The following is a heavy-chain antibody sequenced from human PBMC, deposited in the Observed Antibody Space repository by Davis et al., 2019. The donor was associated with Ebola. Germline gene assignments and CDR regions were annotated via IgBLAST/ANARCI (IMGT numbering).Heavy chain of an antibody. J-gene: IGHJ4*02. CDR3: ARAGGDIDY. CDR1: GFTFSNAW. D-gene: IGHD5-12*01. V-gene: IGHV4-34*01. Sequence: ESLKISCAASGFTFSNAWMSWVRQPPGKGLEWIGEINHSGSTNYNPSLKSRVTISVDTSKNQFSLKLSSVTAADTAVYYCARAGGDIDYWGQGALVTVSS. CDR2: INHSGST.